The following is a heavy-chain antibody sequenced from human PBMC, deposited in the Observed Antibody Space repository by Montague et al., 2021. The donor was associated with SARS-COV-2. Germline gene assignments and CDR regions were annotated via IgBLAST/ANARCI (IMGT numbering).Heavy chain of an antibody. J-gene: IGHJ4*02. CDR3: ARWDPQTLTLIGLRGKSASDY. Sequence: SETLSLTCAVYGESFSGFFWSWIRQPPGKGLEWIAEINDRGVTNYNYNPSLGSRVTISADTFKNQFSLKLRSVTAADTGVYYCARWDPQTLTLIGLRGKSASDYWGQGTLVTVSS. CDR2: INDRGVTNY. V-gene: IGHV4-34*01. CDR1: GESFSGFF. D-gene: IGHD4-23*01.